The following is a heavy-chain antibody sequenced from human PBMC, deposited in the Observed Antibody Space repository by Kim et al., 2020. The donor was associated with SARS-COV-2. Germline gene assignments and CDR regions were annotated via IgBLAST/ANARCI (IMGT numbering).Heavy chain of an antibody. CDR2: ISSSSSYI. J-gene: IGHJ4*02. D-gene: IGHD2-2*01. CDR3: ARDDLYCSSTNCFSDY. Sequence: GGSLRLSCAASGFTFSSYSMNWVRQAPGKGLEWVSYISSSSSYISYADSVKGRFTISRDNAKNSLYLQMNSLRAEDTAVYYCARDDLYCSSTNCFSDYWGQGTLVTVSS. V-gene: IGHV3-21*01. CDR1: GFTFSSYS.